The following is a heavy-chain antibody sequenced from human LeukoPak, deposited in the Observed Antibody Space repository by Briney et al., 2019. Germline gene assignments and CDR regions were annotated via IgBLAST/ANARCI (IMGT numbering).Heavy chain of an antibody. D-gene: IGHD6-13*01. Sequence: SETLSLTCTVSGGSISSYYWSWIWQPPGKGLEWMGYIYYSGSTNYNPSLKSRVTISVDTSKNQFSLKLSSVTASDTAVYYCARAGSSSWYPTFLVDYWGQGTLVTVSS. CDR2: IYYSGST. V-gene: IGHV4-59*08. CDR1: GGSISSYY. J-gene: IGHJ4*02. CDR3: ARAGSSSWYPTFLVDY.